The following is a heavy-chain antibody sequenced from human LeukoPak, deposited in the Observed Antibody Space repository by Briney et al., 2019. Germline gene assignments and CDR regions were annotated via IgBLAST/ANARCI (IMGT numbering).Heavy chain of an antibody. J-gene: IGHJ4*02. Sequence: ASVKVSCKASGYTFTNYDINWVRQATGQGLEWMGWMNPDSGNTGYAQKFQGRVTMTRNTSITTAYMELSSLKSEDTAVYYCARVSSSWAEALCDWGQGTLVTVSS. CDR1: GYTFTNYD. V-gene: IGHV1-8*01. CDR3: ARVSSSWAEALCD. D-gene: IGHD6-13*01. CDR2: MNPDSGNT.